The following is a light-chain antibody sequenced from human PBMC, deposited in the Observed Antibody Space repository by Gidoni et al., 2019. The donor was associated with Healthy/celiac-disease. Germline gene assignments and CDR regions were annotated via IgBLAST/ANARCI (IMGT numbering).Light chain of an antibody. CDR3: QSYDSSLSGYV. CDR1: SPNLGAGYD. J-gene: IGLJ1*01. Sequence: QSVLTQPPSVSGAPGQRVTISRTGSSPNLGAGYDVPWYQQLPGTAPILLISGTSNRPSGVPDRFSGSKSGTSASLAITGLQAEDEADYYCQSYDSSLSGYVFGTGTKVTV. V-gene: IGLV1-40*01. CDR2: GTS.